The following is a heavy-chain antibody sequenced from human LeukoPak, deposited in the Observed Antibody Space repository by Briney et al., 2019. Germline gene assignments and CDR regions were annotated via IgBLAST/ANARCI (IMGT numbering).Heavy chain of an antibody. D-gene: IGHD3-16*01. CDR3: ARALGGEAY. CDR1: GYTFATYG. J-gene: IGHJ4*02. CDR2: INTFNGNT. V-gene: IGHV1-18*01. Sequence: VSVKVSCKXSGYTFATYGISWVRQAPGQGLDWVGWINTFNGNTNYAQKLRGRVTLTTDTSTTTAYMELRSLTSHDTAVYYCARALGGEAYWGQGTLVTVSS.